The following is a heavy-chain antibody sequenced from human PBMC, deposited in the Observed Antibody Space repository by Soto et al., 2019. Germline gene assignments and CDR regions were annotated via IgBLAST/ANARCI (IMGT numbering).Heavy chain of an antibody. D-gene: IGHD6-19*01. J-gene: IGHJ4*02. CDR2: TYYRSKWYN. CDR1: GDSVSSNSAA. V-gene: IGHV6-1*01. Sequence: SQTLSLTCVISGDSVSSNSAAWNWIRQSPSRGLEWLGRTYYRSKWYNDYAVSVKSRITINPDTSKNQFSLQLNSVTPEDTAVYYCARSIAVAGVDKLFDYWGQGTLVTVSS. CDR3: ARSIAVAGVDKLFDY.